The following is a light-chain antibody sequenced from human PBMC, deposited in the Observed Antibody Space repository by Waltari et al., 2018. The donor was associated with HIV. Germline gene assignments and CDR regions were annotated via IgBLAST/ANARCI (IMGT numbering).Light chain of an antibody. CDR3: MQSLQTPT. Sequence: DIVMTQSPKSLTITPGEAASISCPSSRTLVHRDGYYYLDWYVLKPGQPPRLLIFLGSYRAAGVPDRFGGSGSGTNFTLKIAGLEADDIGVYYCMQSLQTPTFGGGTRVEI. V-gene: IGKV2-28*01. CDR1: RTLVHRDGYYY. J-gene: IGKJ4*02. CDR2: LGS.